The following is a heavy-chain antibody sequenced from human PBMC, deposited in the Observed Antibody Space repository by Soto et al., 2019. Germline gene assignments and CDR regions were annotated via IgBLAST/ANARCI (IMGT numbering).Heavy chain of an antibody. Sequence: QVHLVESGGGVVQPGSSLRLSCAAPGFTLTNYGMNWVRQAPGKGLEWVSIISYDGDHNYYADSVKGRFTVSRDTSKNTVFLQMNSLIREDTGVYYCAKSVKDSSGYSASWGQGTLVTVSS. CDR2: ISYDGDHN. J-gene: IGHJ5*02. CDR3: AKSVKDSSGYSAS. CDR1: GFTLTNYG. D-gene: IGHD3-22*01. V-gene: IGHV3-30*18.